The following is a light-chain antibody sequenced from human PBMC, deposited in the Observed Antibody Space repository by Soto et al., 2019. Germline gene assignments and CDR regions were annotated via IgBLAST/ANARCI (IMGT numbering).Light chain of an antibody. CDR2: HAS. Sequence: EIVLTQSPVTLSLSPGERATLSCRASQSIGTYLAWYQQKPDQAPRLLIYHASNRATGIPARFSGSGSGTDFTLTISSLEPEDFAVYYCHQRSDWTRTFGQGTKVEVK. J-gene: IGKJ1*01. CDR3: HQRSDWTRT. CDR1: QSIGTY. V-gene: IGKV3-11*01.